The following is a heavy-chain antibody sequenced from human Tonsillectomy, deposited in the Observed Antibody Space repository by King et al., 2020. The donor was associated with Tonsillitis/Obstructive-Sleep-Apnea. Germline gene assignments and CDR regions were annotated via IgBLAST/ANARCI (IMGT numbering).Heavy chain of an antibody. J-gene: IGHJ6*02. V-gene: IGHV4-31*03. CDR2: IYYSGST. CDR3: VRGSGEMDYIHYEYYYYDYGMDV. D-gene: IGHD4-11*01. CDR1: GDSISSGGYY. Sequence: QLQESGPGLVKPSQTLSLTCTVSGDSISSGGYYWSWIRQHPGKGLEWIGHIYYSGSTYYNPSFKSRVIILVDTSQNQFSLKLSSVTAADTAVYYCVRGSGEMDYIHYEYYYYDYGMDVWGQGTTVTVSS.